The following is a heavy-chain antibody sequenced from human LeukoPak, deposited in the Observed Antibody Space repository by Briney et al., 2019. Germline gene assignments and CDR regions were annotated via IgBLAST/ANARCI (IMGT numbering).Heavy chain of an antibody. Sequence: SETLSLTCTVSGGSISSSSYYWGWIRQPPGKGLEWIGSIYYSGSTYYNPSLKSRVTKSVDTSKNQFSLKLSSVTAADTAVYYCARHPDHDYSNDGAFDIWGQGTMVTVSS. CDR2: IYYSGST. V-gene: IGHV4-39*01. CDR3: ARHPDHDYSNDGAFDI. CDR1: GGSISSSSYY. J-gene: IGHJ3*02. D-gene: IGHD4-11*01.